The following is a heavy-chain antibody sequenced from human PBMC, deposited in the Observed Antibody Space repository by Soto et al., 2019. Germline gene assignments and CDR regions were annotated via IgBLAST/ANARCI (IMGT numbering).Heavy chain of an antibody. CDR1: GFSLSTSGVG. D-gene: IGHD3-10*01. CDR3: APRRIGVSQWHYGDFDY. Sequence: QITLKESGPTLVKPTQPLTLTCTFSGFSLSTSGVGVGWVRQPPGKALEWLVFIYWDDDKRYSPSLRSRLTITKDTSKNQVVVTMTNVNPVDTATYFCAPRRIGVSQWHYGDFDYWSEGTLVAVAS. V-gene: IGHV2-5*02. CDR2: IYWDDDK. J-gene: IGHJ4*02.